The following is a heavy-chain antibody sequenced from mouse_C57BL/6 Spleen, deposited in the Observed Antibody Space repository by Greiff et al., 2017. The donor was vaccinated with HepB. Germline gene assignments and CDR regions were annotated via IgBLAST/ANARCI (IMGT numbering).Heavy chain of an antibody. CDR2: IHPNSGST. Sequence: QVQLQQPGAELVKPGASVKLSCKASGYTFTSYWMHWVKQRPGQGLEWIGMIHPNSGSTNYNEKFKSKATLTVDKSSSTAYMQLSSLTSEDSAVYYCARGFTTVVAFDYGGQGTTLTVSS. J-gene: IGHJ2*01. CDR3: ARGFTTVVAFDY. D-gene: IGHD1-1*01. V-gene: IGHV1-64*01. CDR1: GYTFTSYW.